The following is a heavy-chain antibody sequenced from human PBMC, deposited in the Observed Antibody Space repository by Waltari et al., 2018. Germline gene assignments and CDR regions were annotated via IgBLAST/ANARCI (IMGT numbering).Heavy chain of an antibody. Sequence: QLQLQESGPGLVKPSETLSLTCTVSGGSISSSSSYWGWIRQPPGKGLEWIGSIYYSGGTYYNPSLKSRVTISVDTSKNQFSLKLSSVTAADTAVYYCASFYDFWSGTTWGQGTLVTVSS. CDR3: ASFYDFWSGTT. J-gene: IGHJ5*02. CDR2: IYYSGGT. CDR1: GGSISSSSSY. V-gene: IGHV4-39*01. D-gene: IGHD3-3*01.